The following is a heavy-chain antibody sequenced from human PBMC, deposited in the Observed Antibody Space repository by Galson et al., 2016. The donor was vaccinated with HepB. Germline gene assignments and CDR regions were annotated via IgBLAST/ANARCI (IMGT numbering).Heavy chain of an antibody. CDR2: IKEDGSEK. CDR1: GFGFSTYW. Sequence: LRLSCAASGFGFSTYWMSWVRQAPGKGLEWVANIKEDGSEKYYVDSVKGRFTISRDNAKRSVYLQMNSLRGEDTAVYYYARDGRTDCGGHCYPFDYWGQGTLVTVSS. CDR3: ARDGRTDCGGHCYPFDY. J-gene: IGHJ4*02. D-gene: IGHD2-21*02. V-gene: IGHV3-7*03.